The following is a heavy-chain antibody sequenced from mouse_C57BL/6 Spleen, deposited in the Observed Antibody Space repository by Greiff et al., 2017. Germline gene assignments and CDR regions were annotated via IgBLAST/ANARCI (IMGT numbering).Heavy chain of an antibody. CDR2: IYPGDGDT. J-gene: IGHJ1*03. CDR1: GYAFSSYW. Sequence: VQRVESGAELVKPGASVKISCKASGYAFSSYWMNWVKQRPGKGLEWIGQIYPGDGDTNYNGKFKGKATLTADKSSSTAYMQLSSLTSEDSAVYFCARNGNYDWYFDVWGTGTTVTVSS. CDR3: ARNGNYDWYFDV. V-gene: IGHV1-80*01. D-gene: IGHD2-1*01.